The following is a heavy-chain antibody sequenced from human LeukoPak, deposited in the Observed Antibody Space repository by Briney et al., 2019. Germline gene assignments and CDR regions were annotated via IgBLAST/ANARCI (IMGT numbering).Heavy chain of an antibody. Sequence: MSSETLSLTCTVSGGSISSGGYYWSWIRQPPGKGLEWIGYVFYSGSTNYNPSLKSRVTISVDTSKNQFSLKLSSVTAADTAVYYCAREIFRSSWRTNWFDPWGQGTLVTVSS. V-gene: IGHV4-61*08. CDR3: AREIFRSSWRTNWFDP. CDR1: GGSISSGGYY. CDR2: VFYSGST. D-gene: IGHD6-13*01. J-gene: IGHJ5*02.